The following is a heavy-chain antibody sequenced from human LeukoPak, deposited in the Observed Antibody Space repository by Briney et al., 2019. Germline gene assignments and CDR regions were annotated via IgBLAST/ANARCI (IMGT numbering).Heavy chain of an antibody. CDR2: INHSGST. J-gene: IGHJ6*02. D-gene: IGHD3-3*01. V-gene: IGHV4-34*01. CDR3: ARHDYYDFWRNYYYGMDV. CDR1: GGSFRGYY. Sequence: TSETLSLTCAVYGGSFRGYYWSWIRQPPGKGLEWIGEINHSGSTNYNPSLKSRVTISVDTSKNQFSLKLSSVTAADTAVYYCARHDYYDFWRNYYYGMDVWGQGTTVTVSS.